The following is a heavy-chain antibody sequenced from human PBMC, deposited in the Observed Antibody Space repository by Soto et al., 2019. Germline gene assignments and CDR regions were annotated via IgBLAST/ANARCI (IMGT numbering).Heavy chain of an antibody. CDR2: INSDGSST. CDR3: VRETIIGIDFDY. D-gene: IGHD1-20*01. Sequence: GGSLRLSCAASGFTFSSHWMHWVRQAPGKGLVWVSRINSDGSSTSYADSVKGRITISRDNAKNTLYLQMNSLRAEDTAVYYCVRETIIGIDFDYWGQGTLVTVSS. CDR1: GFTFSSHW. J-gene: IGHJ4*02. V-gene: IGHV3-74*01.